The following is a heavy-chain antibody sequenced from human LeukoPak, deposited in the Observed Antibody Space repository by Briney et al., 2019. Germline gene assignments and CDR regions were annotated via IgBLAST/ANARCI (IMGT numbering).Heavy chain of an antibody. CDR1: GFTFSSYA. V-gene: IGHV3-23*01. CDR3: AKVLSTYYYDSSGYYGAFDI. D-gene: IGHD3-22*01. CDR2: ISGSGGST. J-gene: IGHJ3*02. Sequence: PGGSLRLSCAASGFTFSSYAMSWVRQAPGKGLEWVSAISGSGGSTYYADSVKGRFTISRDNSKNTLYLQMNSLRAEDTAVYYCAKVLSTYYYDSSGYYGAFDIWGPGTMVTVSS.